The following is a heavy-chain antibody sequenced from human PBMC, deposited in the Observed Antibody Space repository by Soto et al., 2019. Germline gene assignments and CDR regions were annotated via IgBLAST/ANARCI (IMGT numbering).Heavy chain of an antibody. Sequence: QVQLVESGGGLVKPGGSLRLSCAASGFTFSDYYMSWIRQAPGKGLEWVSYISSSGSTIYYADSVKGRFTISRDNAKNSLYLQMNSLRAEDTAVYYCARVGVCSGGSCYSRRNIPNYYYYYMDVWGKGTTVTVSS. D-gene: IGHD2-15*01. CDR2: ISSSGSTI. J-gene: IGHJ6*03. CDR3: ARVGVCSGGSCYSRRNIPNYYYYYMDV. V-gene: IGHV3-11*01. CDR1: GFTFSDYY.